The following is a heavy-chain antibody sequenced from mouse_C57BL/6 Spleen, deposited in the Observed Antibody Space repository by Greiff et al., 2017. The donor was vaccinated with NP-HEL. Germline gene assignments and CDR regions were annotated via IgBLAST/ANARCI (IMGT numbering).Heavy chain of an antibody. CDR3: AREDYGSLDY. Sequence: QVQLKQSGPELVKPGASVKISCKASGYSFTSYYIHWVKQRPGQGLEWIGWIYPGSGNTKYNEKFKGKATLTADTSSSTAYMQLSSLTSEDSAVYYCAREDYGSLDYWGQGTTLTVSS. CDR2: IYPGSGNT. D-gene: IGHD1-1*01. CDR1: GYSFTSYY. V-gene: IGHV1-66*01. J-gene: IGHJ2*01.